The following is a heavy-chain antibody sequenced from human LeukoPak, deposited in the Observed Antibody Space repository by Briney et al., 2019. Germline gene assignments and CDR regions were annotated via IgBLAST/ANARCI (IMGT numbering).Heavy chain of an antibody. D-gene: IGHD3-22*01. CDR2: IWYDGSNK. CDR1: GFTFSSYG. Sequence: GRSLRLSCAASGFTFSSYGMHWVRQAPGKGLEWVAVIWYDGSNKYYADSVKGRFTISRDNSKNTLYLQMNSLRAEDTAVYYCARDRVRWGYYDSSGYYHEGVDYWGQGTLVTVSS. J-gene: IGHJ4*02. CDR3: ARDRVRWGYYDSSGYYHEGVDY. V-gene: IGHV3-33*01.